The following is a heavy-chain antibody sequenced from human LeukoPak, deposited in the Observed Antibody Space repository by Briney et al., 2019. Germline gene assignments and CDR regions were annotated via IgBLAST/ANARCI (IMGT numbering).Heavy chain of an antibody. D-gene: IGHD3-16*01. CDR2: IYYSGST. Sequence: SETLSLTCTVSGGSISSSSYYWGWIRQPPGKGLEWIGSIYYSGSTYYNPSLKSRVTISVDTSKNQFSLKLSSVTAADTAVYYCARRQPSMRTSGGSVGHFDYWGQGILVIVSS. V-gene: IGHV4-39*07. J-gene: IGHJ4*02. CDR3: ARRQPSMRTSGGSVGHFDY. CDR1: GGSISSSSYY.